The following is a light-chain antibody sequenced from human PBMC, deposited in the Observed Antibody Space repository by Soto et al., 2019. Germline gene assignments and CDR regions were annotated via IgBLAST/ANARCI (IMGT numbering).Light chain of an antibody. CDR3: QQYGSSPLT. CDR1: QSVSSSY. J-gene: IGKJ4*01. CDR2: GAS. Sequence: EIVLTQSPGTLSLSPGERATLSCRASQSVSSSYLAWYQQKPGQAPRLLIYGASSRATGIPDRFSGSGSGTDLTLTFSRLEPEDFAVYYCQQYGSSPLTFGGGTKVEIK. V-gene: IGKV3-20*01.